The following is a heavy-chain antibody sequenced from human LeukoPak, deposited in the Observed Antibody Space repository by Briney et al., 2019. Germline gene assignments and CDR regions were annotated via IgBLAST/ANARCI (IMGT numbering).Heavy chain of an antibody. CDR2: MNPNSGNT. CDR3: AARGASSWSLRPLDF. V-gene: IGHV1-8*01. CDR1: GYTFTNYD. J-gene: IGHJ4*02. D-gene: IGHD6-13*01. Sequence: GASVSVSCKASGYTFTNYDINWVRQAAGQGPEWMGWMNPNSGNTGYAQKFQGRVTMTRNTSISTAYMELSSLSSDDTAVYYCAARGASSWSLRPLDFWGQGTLVTVSS.